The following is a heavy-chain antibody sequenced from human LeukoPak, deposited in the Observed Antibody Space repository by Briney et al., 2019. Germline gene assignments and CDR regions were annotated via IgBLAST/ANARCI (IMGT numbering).Heavy chain of an antibody. CDR3: ARRLTQYDCFDP. D-gene: IGHD2-2*01. CDR2: TYYRSTWYN. CDR1: GDSVSSNSAA. V-gene: IGHV6-1*01. Sequence: SQTLSLTCAISGDSVSSNSAAWNWIRQSPSRGLEWLGRTYYRSTWYNDYAVSVRGRITVNPDTSKNQFSLHLNSVTPEDTAVYYCARRLTQYDCFDPWGQGILVTVSA. J-gene: IGHJ5*02.